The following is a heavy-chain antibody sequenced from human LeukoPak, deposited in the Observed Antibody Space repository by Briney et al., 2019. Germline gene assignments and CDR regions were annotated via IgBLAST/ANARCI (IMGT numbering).Heavy chain of an antibody. CDR2: INHSGST. Sequence: SETLSLTCAVYGGSFSGYYWSWIRQPPGKGLEWIGEINHSGSTNYNPSLKSRVTISVDTSKNQFSLKLSPVTAADTAVYYCARNRYYYYMDVWGKGTTVTVSS. D-gene: IGHD1-14*01. J-gene: IGHJ6*03. V-gene: IGHV4-34*01. CDR1: GGSFSGYY. CDR3: ARNRYYYYMDV.